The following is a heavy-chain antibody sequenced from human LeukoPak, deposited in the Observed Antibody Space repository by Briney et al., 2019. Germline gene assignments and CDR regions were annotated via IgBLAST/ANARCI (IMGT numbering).Heavy chain of an antibody. J-gene: IGHJ4*02. CDR3: ARLRRYYYDSSGPPDY. Sequence: SETLSLTCGVYGGSLSGYYWSWIRQPPGKGLDWIGDINHSGRTNNNPSLKSRVTISVDTSKNQFSLKLSSVTAADTAVYYCARLRRYYYDSSGPPDYWGQGTLVPVSS. CDR2: INHSGRT. CDR1: GGSLSGYY. V-gene: IGHV4-34*01. D-gene: IGHD3-22*01.